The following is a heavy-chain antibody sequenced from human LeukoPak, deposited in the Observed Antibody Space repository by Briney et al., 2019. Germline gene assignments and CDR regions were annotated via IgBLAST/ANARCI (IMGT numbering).Heavy chain of an antibody. CDR1: GFTFNSNW. CDR2: IYSDGSTT. Sequence: GGSLRHSPAASGFTFNSNWLHWVRQAPGKGLVWVSRIYSDGSTTGYADSVKGRFTISRDSAENTLYLQMNSLRAEDTAVYYCAREGRIYYSWVEGTLVTVSS. V-gene: IGHV3-74*01. D-gene: IGHD1-26*01. CDR3: AREGRIYYS. J-gene: IGHJ5*02.